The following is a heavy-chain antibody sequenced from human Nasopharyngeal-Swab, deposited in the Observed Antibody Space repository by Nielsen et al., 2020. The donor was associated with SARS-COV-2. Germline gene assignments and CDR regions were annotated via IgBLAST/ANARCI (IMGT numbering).Heavy chain of an antibody. D-gene: IGHD2-15*01. CDR3: EVVVVAATAHPFDY. Sequence: GGSLRLSCAASGFTFSDYYMSWIRQAPGKGLEWVSAISGSGGSTYYADSVKGRFTISRDNSKNTLYLQMNSLRAEDTAVYYCEVVVVAATAHPFDYWGQGTLVTVSS. CDR1: GFTFSDYY. V-gene: IGHV3-23*01. CDR2: ISGSGGST. J-gene: IGHJ4*02.